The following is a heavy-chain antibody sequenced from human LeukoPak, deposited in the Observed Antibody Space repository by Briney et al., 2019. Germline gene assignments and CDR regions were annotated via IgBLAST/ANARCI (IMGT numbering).Heavy chain of an antibody. CDR1: GGSFSGYC. V-gene: IGHV4-34*01. CDR2: INHSGST. D-gene: IGHD3-10*01. Sequence: PSETPSLTCAVYGGSFSGYCWSWIRQPPGKGLEWIGEINHSGSTNYNPSLKSRVTISVDTSKNQFSLKLSSVTAADTAVYYCAREGVVRGVIGYWGQGTLVTVSS. J-gene: IGHJ4*02. CDR3: AREGVVRGVIGY.